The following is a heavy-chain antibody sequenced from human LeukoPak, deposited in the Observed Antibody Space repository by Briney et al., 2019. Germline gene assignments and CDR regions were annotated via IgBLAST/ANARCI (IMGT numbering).Heavy chain of an antibody. J-gene: IGHJ4*02. CDR3: ARDQGPWGSSGPLGFDY. CDR2: IIPILGIA. CDR1: GGPFSSYA. Sequence: ASVKVSCKASGGPFSSYAISWVRQAPGQGLEWMGRIIPILGIANYAQKFQGRVTITADKSTSTAYMELSSLRSEDTAVYYCARDQGPWGSSGPLGFDYWGQGTLVTVSS. V-gene: IGHV1-69*04. D-gene: IGHD3-22*01.